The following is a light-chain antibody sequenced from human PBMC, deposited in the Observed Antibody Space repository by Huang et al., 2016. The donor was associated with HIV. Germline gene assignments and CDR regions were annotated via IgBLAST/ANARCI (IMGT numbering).Light chain of an antibody. CDR3: QQRSDWPLT. CDR1: QGISSY. J-gene: IGKJ4*01. Sequence: EIVLTQSPATLSLSPGQRATLSCRASQGISSYLAWYQQKPGLAPRLLIYDASNRATGIPVRFSGSGSGTDFTLTISSREPEDFAVYYCQQRSDWPLTFGGGTKVEIK. CDR2: DAS. V-gene: IGKV3-11*01.